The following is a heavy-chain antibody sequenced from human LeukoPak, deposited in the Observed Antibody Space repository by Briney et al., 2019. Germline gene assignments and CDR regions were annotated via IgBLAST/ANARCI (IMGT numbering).Heavy chain of an antibody. CDR1: GYTFSNYY. CDR3: ARSDGTLDYVWGSSRVKKNWLDT. V-gene: IGHV1-2*02. D-gene: IGHD3-16*02. Sequence: ASVKVSCKASGYTFSNYYMQWVRQAPGQGLEWMGWINPHTGDTNYEQQFQGRVTMTRDTSISTAYMELTSLRYDDTAVYYCARSDGTLDYVWGSSRVKKNWLDTWGQGTLVAVSS. CDR2: INPHTGDT. J-gene: IGHJ5*02.